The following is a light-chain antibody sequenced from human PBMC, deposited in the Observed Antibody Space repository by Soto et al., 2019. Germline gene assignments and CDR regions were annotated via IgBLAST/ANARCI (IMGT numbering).Light chain of an antibody. CDR2: GAS. J-gene: IGKJ4*01. Sequence: EIVLTQSPGTLSLSPGERATLSCRASQSVSSSYLAWYQQKPGQAPRLLIYGASSRATGIPDRFSGSGSGTDFTLTNSRLEPEDFAVYYCQQYGSSPPRLTFGGGTKVEIK. CDR3: QQYGSSPPRLT. CDR1: QSVSSSY. V-gene: IGKV3-20*01.